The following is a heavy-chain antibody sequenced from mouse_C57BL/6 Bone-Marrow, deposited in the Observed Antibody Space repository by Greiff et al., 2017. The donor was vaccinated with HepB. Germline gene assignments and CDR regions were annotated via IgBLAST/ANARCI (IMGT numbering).Heavy chain of an antibody. CDR3: AKMGYYGSRAVV. Sequence: VKLVESGPGLVQPSQSLSITCTVSGFSLTSYGVHWVRQSPGKGLEWLGVIWRGGSTDYNAAFMSRLSITKDNYKSQVFFKMNSLQADDTAIYYCAKMGYYGSRAVVWGTGTTVTVSS. D-gene: IGHD1-1*01. V-gene: IGHV2-5*01. CDR1: GFSLTSYG. CDR2: IWRGGST. J-gene: IGHJ1*03.